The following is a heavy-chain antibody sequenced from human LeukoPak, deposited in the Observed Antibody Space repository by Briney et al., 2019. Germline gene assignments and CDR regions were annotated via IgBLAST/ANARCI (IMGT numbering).Heavy chain of an antibody. J-gene: IGHJ4*02. D-gene: IGHD3-10*01. CDR3: ARVNYGSATKEDY. V-gene: IGHV4-31*11. CDR1: GGSFSGYY. Sequence: SETLSLTCAVYGGSFSGYYWSWIRQHPGKGLEWIGYIYYSGSAYYNPSLKSRVTISVDTSENQFSLRLSSVTAADTAVYYCARVNYGSATKEDYWGQGTLVTVSS. CDR2: IYYSGSA.